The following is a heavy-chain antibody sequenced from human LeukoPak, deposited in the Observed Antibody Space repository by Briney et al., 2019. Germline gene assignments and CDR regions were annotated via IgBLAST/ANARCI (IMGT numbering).Heavy chain of an antibody. D-gene: IGHD6-13*01. CDR1: GFTFSSYA. CDR2: IRGTGTSTGYTDSVTGT. J-gene: IGHJ5*02. Sequence: GGSLRLSCVASGFTFSSYALTWVRQAPGKGLEWVSTIRGTGTSTGYTDSVTGTYYADSVKGRFTISRDNSKNTLYLQMNSLRAEDTAVYYCAKEAPSRGSSSWRRVLVHSWFDPWGQGTLVTVSS. CDR3: AKEAPSRGSSSWRRVLVHSWFDP. V-gene: IGHV3-23*01.